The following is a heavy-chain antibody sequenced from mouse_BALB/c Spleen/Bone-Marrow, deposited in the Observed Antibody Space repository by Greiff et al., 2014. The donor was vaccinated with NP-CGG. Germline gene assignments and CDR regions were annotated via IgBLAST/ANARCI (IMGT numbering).Heavy chain of an antibody. Sequence: DVQLVESGPELVKPGASVKISCKASGYTFTDYNMHWMKQSHGKGLEWIGYIYPYNGGSGYNQKFKSKATLTVDNSSTTAYMELRSLTSEDSAVYYCARRGSPYYFDYWGQGTTLTDSS. CDR2: IYPYNGGS. V-gene: IGHV1S29*02. J-gene: IGHJ2*01. CDR3: ARRGSPYYFDY. D-gene: IGHD1-1*02. CDR1: GYTFTDYN.